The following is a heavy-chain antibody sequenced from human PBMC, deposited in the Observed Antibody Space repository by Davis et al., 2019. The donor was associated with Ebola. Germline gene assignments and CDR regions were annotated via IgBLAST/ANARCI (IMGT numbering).Heavy chain of an antibody. CDR2: IYYSGST. D-gene: IGHD2-15*01. J-gene: IGHJ6*02. CDR1: GGSISSYS. Sequence: MPSETLSLTCTVSGGSISSYSWSWIRQPPGKGLEWIGYIYYSGSTNYNPSLKSRVTISVDTSKNQFSLKLSSVTAADTAVYYCARDPHALGYCSGGSCSTYGMDVWGQGTTVTVSS. V-gene: IGHV4-59*01. CDR3: ARDPHALGYCSGGSCSTYGMDV.